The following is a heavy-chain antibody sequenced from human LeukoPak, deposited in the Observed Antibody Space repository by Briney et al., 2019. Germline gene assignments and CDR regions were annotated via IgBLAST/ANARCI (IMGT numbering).Heavy chain of an antibody. Sequence: GGSLRLSCAASGFTFSSYWMSWVRQAPGKGLEWVANMNRDGSEKNYVDSIKGRFTISRDNAANSLYLQMNSLRVEDTAVYYCARDPYNVWGQGTTVTVSS. J-gene: IGHJ6*02. D-gene: IGHD1-14*01. V-gene: IGHV3-7*01. CDR3: ARDPYNV. CDR2: MNRDGSEK. CDR1: GFTFSSYW.